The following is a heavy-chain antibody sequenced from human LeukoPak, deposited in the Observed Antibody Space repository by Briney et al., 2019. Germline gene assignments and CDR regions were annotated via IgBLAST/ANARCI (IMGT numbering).Heavy chain of an antibody. CDR3: AKGSGAHYYYMDV. CDR2: ISWNSGSI. V-gene: IGHV3-9*03. CDR1: GFNFDDYG. D-gene: IGHD6-25*01. J-gene: IGHJ6*03. Sequence: GGSLRLSCAASGFNFDDYGFHWVRQAPGKGLEWVSGISWNSGSIDYADSAKGRFTISRDNAKNSLYLQMNSLRAEDMALYYCAKGSGAHYYYMDVWGKGTTVTVSS.